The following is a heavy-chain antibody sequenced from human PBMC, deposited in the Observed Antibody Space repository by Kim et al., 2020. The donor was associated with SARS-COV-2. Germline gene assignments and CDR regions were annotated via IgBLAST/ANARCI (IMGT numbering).Heavy chain of an antibody. Sequence: GGSLRLSCAASGFTFSRYAMIWVRQAPGKGLEWVSSISGNGAKTYYADSVKGRFTISRDGSQNSLYLHMDSVRVEDTAIYFCAKDLLGGTFNWNDVELGSGGQGTLVTVSS. V-gene: IGHV3-23*01. J-gene: IGHJ4*02. CDR3: AKDLLGGTFNWNDVELGS. CDR1: GFTFSRYA. CDR2: ISGNGAKT. D-gene: IGHD1-1*01.